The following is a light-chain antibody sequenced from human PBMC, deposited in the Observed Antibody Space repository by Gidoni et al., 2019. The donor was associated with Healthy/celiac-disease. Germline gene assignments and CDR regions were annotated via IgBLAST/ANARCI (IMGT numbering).Light chain of an antibody. Sequence: DIQMTQSPSSLSASVGDRVTITCRASQSISSYLNWYQQKPGKAPKLLIYAASSLQSGVPSRFSGSGSGTDFTLTISSLQPEDFATYYCQQSYSTPPYPFXXXTKLEIK. CDR3: QQSYSTPPYP. CDR2: AAS. CDR1: QSISSY. J-gene: IGKJ2*01. V-gene: IGKV1-39*01.